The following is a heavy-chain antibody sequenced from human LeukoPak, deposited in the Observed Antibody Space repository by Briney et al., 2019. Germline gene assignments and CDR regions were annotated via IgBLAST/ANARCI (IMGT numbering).Heavy chain of an antibody. D-gene: IGHD6-19*01. J-gene: IGHJ4*02. CDR3: ARGAVGKGYPFDS. Sequence: PSETLSLTCTVSGGSISNGDYYWGWIRQPPGKGLEWIGSIYYSGSTYYNPSLKSRVTISVDTSKNQFSLKLSSVTAADTAVYYWARGAVGKGYPFDSGAQGPLVPVS. CDR1: GGSISNGDYY. V-gene: IGHV4-39*07. CDR2: IYYSGST.